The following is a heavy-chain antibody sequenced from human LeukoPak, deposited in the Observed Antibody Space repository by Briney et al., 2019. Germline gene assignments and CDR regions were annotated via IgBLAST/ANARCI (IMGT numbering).Heavy chain of an antibody. Sequence: SVKVSCKASGGTFSSYAISWVRQAPGQGLEWMGGIIPIFGTANYAQKFQGRVTITADESTGTAYMELSSLRSEDTAVYYCASRVRGVIIDYYYGMDVWGKGTTVTVSS. V-gene: IGHV1-69*01. CDR1: GGTFSSYA. D-gene: IGHD3-10*01. J-gene: IGHJ6*04. CDR3: ASRVRGVIIDYYYGMDV. CDR2: IIPIFGTA.